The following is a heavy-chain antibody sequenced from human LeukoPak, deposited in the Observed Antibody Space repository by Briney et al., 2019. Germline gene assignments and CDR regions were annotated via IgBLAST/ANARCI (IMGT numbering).Heavy chain of an antibody. V-gene: IGHV3-21*01. Sequence: GGSLRLSCAASGFTFSSYSMNWVRQAPGKGLECVSSISSSSSSIYYAGSVKGRFTISRDDAKNSLYLQMNSLRAEDTAVYYCARTATDTGEFDYWGQGTLVTVSS. CDR3: ARTATDTGEFDY. CDR1: GFTFSSYS. J-gene: IGHJ4*02. D-gene: IGHD6-13*01. CDR2: ISSSSSSI.